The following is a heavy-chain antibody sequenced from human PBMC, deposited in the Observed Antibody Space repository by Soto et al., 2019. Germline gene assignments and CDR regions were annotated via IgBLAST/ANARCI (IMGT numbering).Heavy chain of an antibody. D-gene: IGHD2-2*01. CDR3: TRSMGFCSSASCDPHWFDP. J-gene: IGHJ5*02. CDR2: ISGNSNYI. CDR1: GFTFSSYS. Sequence: EVQLVESGGGLVKPGGSLRLSCAASGFTFSSYSMNWVRQAPGKGLEWVSTISGNSNYIYYADSVKGRFTISRDNAKNSLFLQVNGLRAEATAVYYCTRSMGFCSSASCDPHWFDPWGQGTLVTVCS. V-gene: IGHV3-21*01.